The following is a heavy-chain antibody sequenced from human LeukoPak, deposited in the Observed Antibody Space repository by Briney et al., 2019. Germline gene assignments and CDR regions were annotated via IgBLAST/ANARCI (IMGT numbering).Heavy chain of an antibody. CDR2: IYTSGST. J-gene: IGHJ5*02. Sequence: SETLSLTCTVSGGSISSGSYYWSWIRQPAGKGLEWIGRIYTSGSTNYNPSLKSRVTISVDTSKNQFSLKLSSVTAADTAVYYCAREDMVRGVLGHWGQGTLVTVSS. V-gene: IGHV4-61*02. D-gene: IGHD3-10*01. CDR3: AREDMVRGVLGH. CDR1: GGSISSGSYY.